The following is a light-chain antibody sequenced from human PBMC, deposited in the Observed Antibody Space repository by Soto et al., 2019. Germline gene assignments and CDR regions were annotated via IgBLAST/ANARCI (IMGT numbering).Light chain of an antibody. V-gene: IGKV3-11*01. Sequence: IVLTQSPATLSLSPGERATLSCRASQSVSSYLAWYQQKPGQAPRLLIYDASKRATGIPARFSGSGSGTNFTLTISNLEPEDFAVYYCQQRGNWPRTFGQGTKVDIK. J-gene: IGKJ1*01. CDR3: QQRGNWPRT. CDR2: DAS. CDR1: QSVSSY.